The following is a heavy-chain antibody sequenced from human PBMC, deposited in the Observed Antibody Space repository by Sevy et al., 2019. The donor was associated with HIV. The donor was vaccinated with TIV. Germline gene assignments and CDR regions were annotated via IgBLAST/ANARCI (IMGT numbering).Heavy chain of an antibody. J-gene: IGHJ4*02. CDR3: AKAPYGTGSYPFDY. Sequence: GGSLRLSCAASRFTFSSYAMSWVRQAPGKGLEWVSAISATGDTRHYADSVKGRFTITRDNSKNTLYLQMTSLRAEDTAVYYCAKAPYGTGSYPFDYWGQGTLVTVSS. CDR2: ISATGDTR. V-gene: IGHV3-23*01. CDR1: RFTFSSYA. D-gene: IGHD3-10*01.